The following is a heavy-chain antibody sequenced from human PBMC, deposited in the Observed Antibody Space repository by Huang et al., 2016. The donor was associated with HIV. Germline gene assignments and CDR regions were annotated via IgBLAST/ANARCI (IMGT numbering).Heavy chain of an antibody. CDR3: ARDLGSPVAFDI. Sequence: QLQLQESGSGLVKPSQTLSLTCAVSGGSISSGDYSWSWIRQPPGKGLEWIGYIYHSGSTYYNPALKSRVTISVDRSKNQFSLKLSSVTAADTAVYYCARDLGSPVAFDIWGQGTMVTVSS. J-gene: IGHJ3*02. CDR1: GGSISSGDYS. V-gene: IGHV4-30-2*01. CDR2: IYHSGST. D-gene: IGHD3-16*01.